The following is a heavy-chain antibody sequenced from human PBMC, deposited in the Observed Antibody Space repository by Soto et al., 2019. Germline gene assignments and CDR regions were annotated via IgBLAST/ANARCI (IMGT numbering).Heavy chain of an antibody. Sequence: GASVKVSCKASGYTFTSYAMHWVRQAPGQRLEWMGWINAGNGNTKYSQKFQGRVTITRDTSASTAYMELSSLRSEDTAVYYCARAEWELLGFDYWGQGTLVTVS. J-gene: IGHJ4*02. CDR2: INAGNGNT. D-gene: IGHD1-26*01. CDR3: ARAEWELLGFDY. V-gene: IGHV1-3*01. CDR1: GYTFTSYA.